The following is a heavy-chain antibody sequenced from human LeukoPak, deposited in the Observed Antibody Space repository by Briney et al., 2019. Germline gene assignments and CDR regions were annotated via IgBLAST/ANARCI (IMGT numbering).Heavy chain of an antibody. V-gene: IGHV4-34*01. D-gene: IGHD1-26*01. J-gene: IGHJ4*02. Sequence: SETLSLTCAVYGGSFSGYYWSWIRQPPGKGVEWIGEINHSGSTNYNPSLKSRVTISVGTSKNRFSLKLSSVTAADTAVYYCARVGATRGTVDYWGQGTLVTVSS. CDR1: GGSFSGYY. CDR2: INHSGST. CDR3: ARVGATRGTVDY.